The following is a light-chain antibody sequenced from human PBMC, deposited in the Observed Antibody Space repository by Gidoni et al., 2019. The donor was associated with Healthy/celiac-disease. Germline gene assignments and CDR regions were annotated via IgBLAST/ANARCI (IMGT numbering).Light chain of an antibody. CDR3: QVWDSSSDHPWV. J-gene: IGLJ3*02. V-gene: IGLV3-21*04. Sequence: SYVLTQPPSVSVAPGKTARITCGGNNIGSKRVHWYQQSPERFSGSNSGNTATLTISRVEAGDEADYYCQVWDSSSDHPWVFGGGTKLTVL. CDR1: NIGSKR.